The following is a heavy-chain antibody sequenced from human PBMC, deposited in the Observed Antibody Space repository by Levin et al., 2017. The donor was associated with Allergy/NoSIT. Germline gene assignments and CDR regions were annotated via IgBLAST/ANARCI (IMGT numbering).Heavy chain of an antibody. CDR1: GGSISSYY. J-gene: IGHJ4*02. CDR3: ARNRHIVATIFDY. D-gene: IGHD5-12*01. CDR2: IYYSGST. V-gene: IGHV4-59*08. Sequence: HSQTLSLTCTVSGGSISSYYWSWIRQPPGKGLEWIGYIYYSGSTNYNPSLKSRVTISVDTSKNQFSLKLSSVTAADTAVYYCARNRHIVATIFDYWGQGTLVTVSS.